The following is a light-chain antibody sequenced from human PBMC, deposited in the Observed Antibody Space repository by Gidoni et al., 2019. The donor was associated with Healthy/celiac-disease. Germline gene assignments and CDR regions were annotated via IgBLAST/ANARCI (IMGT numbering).Light chain of an antibody. CDR2: AAS. Sequence: DIQMPQSPSSLSASVGDRVTITCRASQSISSYLNWYQKKPGKAPKLLIYAASSLQSGDPSRFSGSGSGTDFTLTISSLQPEDFATYYCQQSYSTPPAFGGGTKVEIK. V-gene: IGKV1-39*01. CDR3: QQSYSTPPA. CDR1: QSISSY. J-gene: IGKJ4*01.